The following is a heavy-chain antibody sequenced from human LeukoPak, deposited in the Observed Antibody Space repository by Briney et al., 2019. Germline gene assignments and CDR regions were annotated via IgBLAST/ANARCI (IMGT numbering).Heavy chain of an antibody. J-gene: IGHJ5*02. V-gene: IGHV3-23*01. CDR2: ISSSGDYT. Sequence: GGSLRLSCAASGFIFSNYAMSWVRQAPEKGLEWVSSISSSGDYTFYAGSVKGRFTISRDNSKNPLYLHMNSLSAEDTSICSRAKERSNYLESNAHFYRLDGDHWGQGTLVTVSS. D-gene: IGHD1-1*01. CDR1: GFIFSNYA. CDR3: AKERSNYLESNAHFYRLDGDH.